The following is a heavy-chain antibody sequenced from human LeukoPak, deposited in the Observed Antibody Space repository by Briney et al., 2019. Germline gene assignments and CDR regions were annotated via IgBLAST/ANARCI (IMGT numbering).Heavy chain of an antibody. J-gene: IGHJ4*02. Sequence: GASVKVSCKASGYTFTSYDINWVRQATGQGLEWMGWMNPNSGGTNYAQKFQGRVTMTRDTSISTAYMELSRLRSDDTAVYYCASLDKGNDVVFDYWGQGTLVTVSS. V-gene: IGHV1-2*02. CDR1: GYTFTSYD. CDR3: ASLDKGNDVVFDY. CDR2: MNPNSGGT. D-gene: IGHD1-1*01.